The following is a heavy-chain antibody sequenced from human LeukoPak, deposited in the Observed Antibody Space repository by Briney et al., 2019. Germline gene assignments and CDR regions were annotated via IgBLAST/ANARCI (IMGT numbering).Heavy chain of an antibody. CDR1: GGSFSGYY. D-gene: IGHD6-19*01. Sequence: SETLSLTCAVYGGSFSGYYWSWIRQPPGKGLEWIGGINHSGSTNYNPSLKSRVTISVDTSKNQFSLKLSSVTAADTAVYYCARGLWQWLVRGYYFDYWGQGTLVTVSS. CDR3: ARGLWQWLVRGYYFDY. V-gene: IGHV4-34*01. J-gene: IGHJ4*02. CDR2: INHSGST.